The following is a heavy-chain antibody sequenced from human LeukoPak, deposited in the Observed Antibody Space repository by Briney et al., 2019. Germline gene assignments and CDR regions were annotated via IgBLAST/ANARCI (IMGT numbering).Heavy chain of an antibody. D-gene: IGHD2/OR15-2a*01. CDR1: GFIFSSYA. CDR3: AKGIKSPGDP. CDR2: SEGST. V-gene: IGHV3-23*01. Sequence: GGSLRLSCAASGFIFSSYAMTWVRHAPGMGLEWVSASEGSTYYADSVKGRFTISRDNSKNTLYLEMNSLRADDTAIYYCAKGIKSPGDPWGQGTLVTVSS. J-gene: IGHJ5*02.